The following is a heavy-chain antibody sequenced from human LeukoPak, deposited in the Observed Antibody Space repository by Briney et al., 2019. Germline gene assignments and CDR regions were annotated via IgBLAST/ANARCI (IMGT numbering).Heavy chain of an antibody. CDR1: GFTFSSYA. V-gene: IGHV3-30*04. CDR3: ARELLAAAGYYFDY. J-gene: IGHJ4*02. CDR2: ISYDGSNK. Sequence: GGSLRLSCAASGFTFSSYAMHWGRQAPGKGLEWVAVISYDGSNKYYADSVKGRFTISRDNSKNTLYLQMNSLRAEDTAVYYCARELLAAAGYYFDYWGQGTLVTVSS. D-gene: IGHD6-13*01.